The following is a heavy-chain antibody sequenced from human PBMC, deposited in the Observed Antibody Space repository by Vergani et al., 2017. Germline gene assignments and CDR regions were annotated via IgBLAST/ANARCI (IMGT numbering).Heavy chain of an antibody. Sequence: QLQLQESGPGLVKPSETLSLTCTVSGGSISSSSYYWGWIRQPPGKGLEWIGSIYYSGSTNYNPSLKSRVTISVDTSKNQFSLKLSSVTAADTAVYYCARSRLLRYYYMDVWGKGTTVTVSS. J-gene: IGHJ6*03. CDR2: IYYSGST. D-gene: IGHD2-21*02. CDR1: GGSISSSSYY. V-gene: IGHV4-39*07. CDR3: ARSRLLRYYYMDV.